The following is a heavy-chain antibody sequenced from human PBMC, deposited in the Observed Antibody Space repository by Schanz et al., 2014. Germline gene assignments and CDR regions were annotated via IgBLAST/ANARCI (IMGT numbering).Heavy chain of an antibody. Sequence: QVQLVESGGGVVQPGGSLRLSCAASGFTFRSYGMHWVRQAPGKGLEWVAFVRVDGSERYYADSVKGRFTISRDDSKSPLHLQINGRRAEDTALYYCAKDVNRGYYPVSADPGGQGTRPSVSP. CDR1: GFTFRSYG. CDR2: VRVDGSER. J-gene: IGHJ5*02. CDR3: AKDVNRGYYPVSADP. V-gene: IGHV3-30*02. D-gene: IGHD5-12*01.